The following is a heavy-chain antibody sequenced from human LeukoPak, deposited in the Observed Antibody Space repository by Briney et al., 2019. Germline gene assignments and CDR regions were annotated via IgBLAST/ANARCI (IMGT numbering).Heavy chain of an antibody. Sequence: GGSLRLSCAASGFTFSSYAMSWVRQAPGKGLDWVSAISGSGSSTFYADSVKGRFTVSRDNSKNTLYLQMDTLRAEDTAVYYCARARTFGSGTYPHSGEYWGQGTLVTVSS. CDR1: GFTFSSYA. V-gene: IGHV3-23*01. CDR3: ARARTFGSGTYPHSGEY. CDR2: ISGSGSST. D-gene: IGHD3-10*01. J-gene: IGHJ4*02.